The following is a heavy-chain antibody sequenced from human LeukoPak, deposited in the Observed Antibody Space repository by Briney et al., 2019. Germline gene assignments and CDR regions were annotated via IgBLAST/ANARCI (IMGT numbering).Heavy chain of an antibody. CDR2: ISGSGGST. J-gene: IGHJ2*01. D-gene: IGHD3-22*01. Sequence: GGSLTLSCGASGFTSSNSAMSWVRQAPGKGLEWVSSISGSGGSTYYADSVKGRFTISRDISKDTLYLQMNTVRAEDTAVYYCAKVRYYDSSGFHDWYFDLWGRGTLVTVSS. CDR1: GFTSSNSA. V-gene: IGHV3-23*01. CDR3: AKVRYYDSSGFHDWYFDL.